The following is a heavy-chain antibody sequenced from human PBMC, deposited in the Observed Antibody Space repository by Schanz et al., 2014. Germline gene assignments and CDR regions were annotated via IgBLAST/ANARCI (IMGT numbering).Heavy chain of an antibody. CDR2: VSRSTPDI. J-gene: IGHJ4*02. Sequence: EVQLVESGGGLVQPGGSLRLSCAASGFSFGTYAMSWVRQAPGKGLLWVSYVSRSTPDIYYADSVKGRFTISRDNAKNSLFLQMNSLRAEDTAVYYCAKTLFPGGTQTFGNWGRGTLVTVSS. CDR3: AKTLFPGGTQTFGN. V-gene: IGHV3-48*01. D-gene: IGHD2-8*02. CDR1: GFSFGTYA.